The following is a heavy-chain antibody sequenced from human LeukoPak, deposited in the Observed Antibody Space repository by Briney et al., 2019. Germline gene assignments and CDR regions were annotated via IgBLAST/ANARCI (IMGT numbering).Heavy chain of an antibody. J-gene: IGHJ3*01. D-gene: IGHD3-22*01. CDR1: GGSISSYY. V-gene: IGHV4-59*01. Sequence: SETLSLTCTVSGGSISSYYWSWIRQPPGKGLEWIGYIYYSGSTSYNPSLKSRVTISVDTSKNQFSLKLSSVTAADTAVYYCARGRHYYESSDYYYEGDGFDVWGQGTMVTVSS. CDR3: ARGRHYYESSDYYYEGDGFDV. CDR2: IYYSGST.